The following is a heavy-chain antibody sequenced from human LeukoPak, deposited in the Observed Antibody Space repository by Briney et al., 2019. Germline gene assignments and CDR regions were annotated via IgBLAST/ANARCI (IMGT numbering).Heavy chain of an antibody. D-gene: IGHD3-22*01. J-gene: IGHJ6*03. Sequence: SETLSLTCAVYGGSFSGYYWSWIRQPPGKGLEWIGEINHSGSTNYNPSLKSRVTISVDTSKNQFSLKLSSVTAADTAVYYCARQVYDSSGYYYTQYYYYYYYMDVWGKGTTVTISS. CDR1: GGSFSGYY. V-gene: IGHV4-34*01. CDR2: INHSGST. CDR3: ARQVYDSSGYYYTQYYYYYYYMDV.